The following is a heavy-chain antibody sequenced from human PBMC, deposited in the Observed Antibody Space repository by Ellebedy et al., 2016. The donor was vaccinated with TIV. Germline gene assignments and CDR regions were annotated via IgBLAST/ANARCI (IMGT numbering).Heavy chain of an antibody. D-gene: IGHD2-21*02. J-gene: IGHJ4*02. CDR2: ISGSGGST. CDR3: AALSCSGDDCYAFDY. V-gene: IGHV3-23*01. CDR1: GFTFSSSA. Sequence: PGGSLRLSCAASGFTFSSSAMSWVRQAPGKGLEWVSGISGSGGSTYYADSVKGRLAISSDNSKDTLYLQMNSLRAEDTAVYYCAALSCSGDDCYAFDYWGQGTLVTVSS.